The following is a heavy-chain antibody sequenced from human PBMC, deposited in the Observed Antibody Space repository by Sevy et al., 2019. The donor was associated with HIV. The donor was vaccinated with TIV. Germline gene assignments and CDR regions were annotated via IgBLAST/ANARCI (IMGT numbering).Heavy chain of an antibody. Sequence: GGSLRLSCAASGFTFSSYEMNWVRQAPGKGLEWVSYISSSGSTIYYAHSVKGRFTISRDNAKNSLYLQMNSLRAEDTAVYYCARGYIVVVPAALGFDYWGQGTLVTVSS. V-gene: IGHV3-48*03. CDR3: ARGYIVVVPAALGFDY. CDR1: GFTFSSYE. CDR2: ISSSGSTI. D-gene: IGHD2-2*01. J-gene: IGHJ4*02.